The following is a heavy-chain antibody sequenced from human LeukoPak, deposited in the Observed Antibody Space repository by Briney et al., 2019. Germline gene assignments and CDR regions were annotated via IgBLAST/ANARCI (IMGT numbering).Heavy chain of an antibody. J-gene: IGHJ6*02. Sequence: SETLSLTCTVSGGSISSYYWSWIRQPAGKGLEWIGRIYTSGSSNSNPSLKSRDTMSVDTSRNPFSLKLSSVTAADTAVYYCARDVGYYDSSPPPPSGMDVWGQGTTVTVSS. CDR3: ARDVGYYDSSPPPPSGMDV. V-gene: IGHV4-4*07. CDR2: IYTSGSS. D-gene: IGHD3-22*01. CDR1: GGSISSYY.